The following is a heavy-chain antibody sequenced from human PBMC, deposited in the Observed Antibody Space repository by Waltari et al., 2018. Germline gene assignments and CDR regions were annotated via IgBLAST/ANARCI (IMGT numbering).Heavy chain of an antibody. V-gene: IGHV4-34*01. J-gene: IGHJ4*02. CDR1: GGSFSGYY. Sequence: QVQLQQWGAGLLKPSETLSLTCAVYGGSFSGYYWTWIRQPPGKGLEWIGEINHSGGTNYDPSLKSRVTISVDTSKKQFSLKVSSVTAADTAVYYCVRGRRPFGDSGIWTFAYWGQGTLVTVSS. CDR2: INHSGGT. CDR3: VRGRRPFGDSGIWTFAY. D-gene: IGHD3-10*01.